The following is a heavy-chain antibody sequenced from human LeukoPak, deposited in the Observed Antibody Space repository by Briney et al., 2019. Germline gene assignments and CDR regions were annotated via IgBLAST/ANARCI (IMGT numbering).Heavy chain of an antibody. J-gene: IGHJ4*02. Sequence: GGSLRLSCAASGLTVSSNYMNWVRQAPGKGLEWVSVIYSGGSTYYADSVKGRFTISRDNSKNTLYLQMNSLRAEDTAVYYCARDLGGYSDPVYWGQGTLVTVSS. CDR2: IYSGGST. D-gene: IGHD5-18*01. CDR3: ARDLGGYSDPVY. CDR1: GLTVSSNY. V-gene: IGHV3-53*05.